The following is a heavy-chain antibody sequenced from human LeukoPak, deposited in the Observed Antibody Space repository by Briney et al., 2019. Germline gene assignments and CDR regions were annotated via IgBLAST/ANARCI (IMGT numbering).Heavy chain of an antibody. Sequence: GGSLRLSCAASGFTFSSYSMNWVRQAPGKGLEWVSSISSGSSSIYYAGSVKGRFTISRDNAKNSLYLQMNSLRAEDTAVYYCARIPNSANFPNWFDPWGQGTLVTVSS. CDR2: ISSGSSSI. J-gene: IGHJ5*02. CDR3: ARIPNSANFPNWFDP. D-gene: IGHD4/OR15-4a*01. V-gene: IGHV3-21*01. CDR1: GFTFSSYS.